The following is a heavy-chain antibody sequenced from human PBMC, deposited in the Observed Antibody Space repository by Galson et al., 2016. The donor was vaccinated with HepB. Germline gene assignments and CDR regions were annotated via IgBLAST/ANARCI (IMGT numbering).Heavy chain of an antibody. CDR3: ARSGIVGATTVY. V-gene: IGHV4-31*03. Sequence: TLSLTCTVSGGSISSGDYYWTWIRQLPGKGLEWIGYIYYSGSTYYNPSLKSRLTMSVDTSKNQFFLRLSSVTAADTAVYYCARSGIVGATTVYWGQGSLVTVS. D-gene: IGHD1-26*01. CDR1: GGSISSGDYY. CDR2: IYYSGST. J-gene: IGHJ4*02.